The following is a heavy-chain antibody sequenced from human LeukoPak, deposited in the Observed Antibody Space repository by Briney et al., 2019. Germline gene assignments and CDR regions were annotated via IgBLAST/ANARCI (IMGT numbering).Heavy chain of an antibody. CDR2: INPNSGGT. D-gene: IGHD2-2*01. V-gene: IGHV1-2*02. CDR3: ARGSFLGYCSSTSCYASYYYYMDV. CDR1: EYTFTGYY. Sequence: ASVKVSCKASEYTFTGYYMHWVRQAPGQGLECMGWINPNSGGTNYAQKFQGRVTMIRDTSISTAYMELSRLRSDDTAVYYCARGSFLGYCSSTSCYASYYYYMDVWGKGTTVTVSS. J-gene: IGHJ6*03.